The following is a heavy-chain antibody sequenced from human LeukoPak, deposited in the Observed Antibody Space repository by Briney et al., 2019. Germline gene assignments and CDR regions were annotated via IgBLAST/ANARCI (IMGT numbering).Heavy chain of an antibody. D-gene: IGHD4-17*01. CDR1: GFSFDDYS. CDR3: VKDKGTTVTTTTFDY. V-gene: IGHV3-9*01. J-gene: IGHJ4*02. Sequence: PGGSLTLSCAASGFSFDDYSMHWVRQPAARGLEWVSCVSLNSDTITYGDSVKGRFTISRDNDKNFLYLQMNSMRTEDTALYYCVKDKGTTVTTTTFDYWGQGTLVTVSS. CDR2: VSLNSDTI.